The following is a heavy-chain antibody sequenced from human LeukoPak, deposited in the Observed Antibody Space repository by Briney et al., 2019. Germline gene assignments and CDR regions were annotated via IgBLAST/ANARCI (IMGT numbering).Heavy chain of an antibody. CDR2: ISSSGSTI. J-gene: IGHJ6*03. V-gene: IGHV3-48*04. CDR3: ASYYGSGSIYYYYYMDV. Sequence: PGETLRLSCAASGFTFSSYGMNWVRQAPGKGLEWVSYISSSGSTIYYADSVKGRFTISRDNAKNSLYLQMNSLRAEDTAVYYCASYYGSGSIYYYYYMDVWGKGTTVTISS. CDR1: GFTFSSYG. D-gene: IGHD3-10*01.